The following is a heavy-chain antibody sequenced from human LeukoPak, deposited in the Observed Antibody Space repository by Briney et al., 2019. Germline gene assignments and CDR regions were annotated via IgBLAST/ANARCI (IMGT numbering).Heavy chain of an antibody. J-gene: IGHJ4*02. CDR1: GYTFTSYG. CDR3: ARDVGRSYDLDY. Sequence: ASVKVSCKASGYTFTSYGISWVRQAPGQGLEWMGWISAYNGNTDYAQSLQGRVTMTIDTSTSTVYMELRSLGCDDTSVYYCARDVGRSYDLDYWGQGTLVTVSS. CDR2: ISAYNGNT. V-gene: IGHV1-18*01. D-gene: IGHD3-16*01.